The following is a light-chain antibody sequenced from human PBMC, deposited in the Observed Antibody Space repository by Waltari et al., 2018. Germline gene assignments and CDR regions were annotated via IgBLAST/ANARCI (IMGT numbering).Light chain of an antibody. Sequence: QSALTQPASVSGSPGQSITISCTGSSSDVGSYSLVSWYQHHPGKAPKLMIYEGSKRPSGVSNRFSGAKSGNTASLTISGLQAEGEADYYCSSYASSSTFVLFGGGTKLIVL. CDR2: EGS. J-gene: IGLJ2*01. CDR1: SSDVGSYSL. V-gene: IGLV2-23*03. CDR3: SSYASSSTFVL.